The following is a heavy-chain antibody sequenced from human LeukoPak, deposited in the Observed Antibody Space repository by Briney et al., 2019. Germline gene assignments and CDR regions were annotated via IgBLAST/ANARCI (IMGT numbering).Heavy chain of an antibody. CDR1: GYTFTSYG. Sequence: ASVKVSCKASGYTFTSYGISWVRQAPGQGLEWMGWISAYNGNTNYAQRLQGRVTMTTDTSTSTAYMELRSLRSDDTAVYYCARHYYGSGSYYSGEDYWGQGTLVTVSS. CDR2: ISAYNGNT. CDR3: ARHYYGSGSYYSGEDY. V-gene: IGHV1-18*01. D-gene: IGHD3-10*01. J-gene: IGHJ4*02.